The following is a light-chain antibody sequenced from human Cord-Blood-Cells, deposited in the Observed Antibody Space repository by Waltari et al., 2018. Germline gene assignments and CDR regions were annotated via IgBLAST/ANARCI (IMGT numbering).Light chain of an antibody. J-gene: IGKJ1*01. CDR1: QSVSSSY. CDR2: GAS. Sequence: EIVLTQSPGTLSLSPGERATLSCRASQSVSSSYLAWYQQKPGQAPRLLIYGASSRATCIPDMFSGGGSGTDFTLTISRLEPEDFAVYYFQQYGSSPRTFGQGTKVEIK. V-gene: IGKV3-20*01. CDR3: QQYGSSPRT.